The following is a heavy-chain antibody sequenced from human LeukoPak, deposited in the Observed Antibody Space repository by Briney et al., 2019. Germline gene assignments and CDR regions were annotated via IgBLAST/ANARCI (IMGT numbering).Heavy chain of an antibody. D-gene: IGHD6-25*01. J-gene: IGHJ5*02. CDR2: IYHSGST. CDR3: ARGLKGYSSVDWFDP. V-gene: IGHV4-30-2*01. Sequence: SQTLSLTCAVSGGSISSGGYSWSWIRQPPGKGLEWIGYIYHSGSTYYNASLKSRVTISVDRSKNQFSLKLSSVTAADTAVYYCARGLKGYSSVDWFDPWGQGTLVTVSS. CDR1: GGSISSGGYS.